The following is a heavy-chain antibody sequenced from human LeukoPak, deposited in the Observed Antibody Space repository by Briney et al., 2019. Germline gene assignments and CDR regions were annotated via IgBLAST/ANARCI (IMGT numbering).Heavy chain of an antibody. Sequence: GGSLRLSCAASGFTFSSYAMSWVRQAPGKGLEWVSSISSSSSYIYYADSVKGRFTISRDNAKNSLYLQMNSLRAEDTAVYYCARDLVGATVWFDPWGQGTLVTVSS. CDR2: ISSSSSYI. CDR1: GFTFSSYA. V-gene: IGHV3-21*01. CDR3: ARDLVGATVWFDP. J-gene: IGHJ5*02. D-gene: IGHD1-26*01.